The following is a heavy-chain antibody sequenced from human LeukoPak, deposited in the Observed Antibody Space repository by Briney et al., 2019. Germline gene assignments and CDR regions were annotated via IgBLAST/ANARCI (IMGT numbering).Heavy chain of an antibody. Sequence: SQTLSLTCAISGDSVSSNSVTWNWIRQSPSRGLEWLGRTYYRSTWYNDYAVSVRGRITVNPDTSKNQFSLHLNSVTPEDTAVYYCARVSHDYGGSSLDYWGQGTLVTVSS. CDR1: GDSVSSNSVT. J-gene: IGHJ4*02. CDR3: ARVSHDYGGSSLDY. V-gene: IGHV6-1*01. D-gene: IGHD4-23*01. CDR2: TYYRSTWYN.